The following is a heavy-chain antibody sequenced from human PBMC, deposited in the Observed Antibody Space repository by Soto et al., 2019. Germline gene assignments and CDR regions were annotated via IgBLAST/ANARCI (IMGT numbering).Heavy chain of an antibody. CDR2: IIPILGIA. D-gene: IGHD3-10*01. CDR3: ARGVGSGSYYNKCNWFDP. CDR1: GGTFSSYT. Sequence: GASVKVSCKASGGTFSSYTISWVRQAPGQGLEWMGRIIPILGIANYAQKFQGRVTITADKSTSTAYMELSSLRSEDTAVYYCARGVGSGSYYNKCNWFDPWAQGTLVTVSS. V-gene: IGHV1-69*02. J-gene: IGHJ5*02.